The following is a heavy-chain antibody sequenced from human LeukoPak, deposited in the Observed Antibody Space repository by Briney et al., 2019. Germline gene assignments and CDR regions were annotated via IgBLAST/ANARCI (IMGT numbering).Heavy chain of an antibody. V-gene: IGHV4-59*01. CDR1: GGSFSTYY. Sequence: PSETLSLTCSVSGGSFSTYYWSWIRQPPGKGLEWIGHISDSGNTDYNPSLSSRVTISVDMSRNQFSLKLTSVTAADTAVYFCARDLSQRSGVISPFRLHDGMDVWGQGTTVTVSS. D-gene: IGHD3-22*01. CDR3: ARDLSQRSGVISPFRLHDGMDV. CDR2: ISDSGNT. J-gene: IGHJ6*02.